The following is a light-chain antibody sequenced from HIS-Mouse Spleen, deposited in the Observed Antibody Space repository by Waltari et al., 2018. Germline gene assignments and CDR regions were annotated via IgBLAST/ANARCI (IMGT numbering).Light chain of an antibody. CDR3: YSTDSSGNHRV. V-gene: IGLV3-10*01. CDR2: EDS. CDR1: ALPKKY. Sequence: SYELTQPPSVSVSPGQTARITCSGYALPKKYAYWYQQKSRQAPVLVIYEDSKRPSGIPERFSGSSSGTMATLTISGAQVEDEADYYCYSTDSSGNHRVFGGGTKLTVL. J-gene: IGLJ2*01.